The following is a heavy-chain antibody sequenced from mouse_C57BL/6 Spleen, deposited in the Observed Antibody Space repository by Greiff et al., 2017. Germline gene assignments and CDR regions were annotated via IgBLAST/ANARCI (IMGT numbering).Heavy chain of an antibody. J-gene: IGHJ2*01. V-gene: IGHV1-64*01. Sequence: QVQLKQPGAELVKPGASVKLSCKASGYTFTSYWMHWVKQRPGQGLEWIGMIHPNSGSTNYNEKFKSKATLTVDKSSSTAYMQLSSLTSEDSAVYYCAREGDDYPYFDYWGQGTTLTVSS. D-gene: IGHD2-4*01. CDR1: GYTFTSYW. CDR3: AREGDDYPYFDY. CDR2: IHPNSGST.